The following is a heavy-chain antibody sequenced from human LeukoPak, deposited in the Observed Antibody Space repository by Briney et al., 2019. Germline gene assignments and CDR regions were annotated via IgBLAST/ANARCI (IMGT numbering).Heavy chain of an antibody. CDR1: GYTFTGYY. V-gene: IGHV1-2*06. CDR2: NNPNSGGT. D-gene: IGHD5-18*01. CDR3: ARVFNTAIPLLDYGMDV. Sequence: ASVKVSCKASGYTFTGYYMHWVRQAPGQGLEWMGRNNPNSGGTNYAQKFQGRVTMTRDTSISTAYMELSRLRSDDTAVYYCARVFNTAIPLLDYGMDVWGQGTTVTVSS. J-gene: IGHJ6*02.